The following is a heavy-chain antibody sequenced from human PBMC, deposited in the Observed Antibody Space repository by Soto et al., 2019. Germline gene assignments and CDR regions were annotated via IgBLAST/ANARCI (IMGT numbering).Heavy chain of an antibody. CDR1: GYTFTSYA. CDR3: ARDRKGYCSGGSCEFRWFDP. J-gene: IGHJ5*02. CDR2: INAGNGNT. D-gene: IGHD2-15*01. V-gene: IGHV1-3*01. Sequence: ASVKVSCKASGYTFTSYAMHWVRQAPGQRLEWMGWINAGNGNTKYSQKFQGRVTITRDTSASTAYMELSSLRSEDTAVYYCARDRKGYCSGGSCEFRWFDPWGQGTLVTVS.